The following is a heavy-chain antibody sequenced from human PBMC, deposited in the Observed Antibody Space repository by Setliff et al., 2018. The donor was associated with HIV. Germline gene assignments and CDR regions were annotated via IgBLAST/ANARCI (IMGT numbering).Heavy chain of an antibody. CDR3: ARGANFWSGYDS. CDR2: IYHTQNT. D-gene: IGHD3-3*01. V-gene: IGHV4-4*02. CDR1: DGPISSSNW. J-gene: IGHJ4*02. Sequence: SGTLSLTCAVSDGPISSSNWWSWVRQPPGKGLEWIGEIYHTQNTNYSPSLKSRVTISVDKSKNQFSLKLTSVTAADTAVYYCARGANFWSGYDSWGQGTLVTVSS.